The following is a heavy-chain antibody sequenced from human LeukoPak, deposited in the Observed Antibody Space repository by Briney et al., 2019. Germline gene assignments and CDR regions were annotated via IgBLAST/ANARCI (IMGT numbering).Heavy chain of an antibody. Sequence: GGSLRLSCAASGFTFSSYGMHWVRQAPGKGLEWVAFIRYDGSNKYYADSVKGRFTISRDNSKNTLYLQMNSLRAEDTAVYYCAKTYGSGTDAFDIWGQGTMVTVSS. V-gene: IGHV3-30*02. J-gene: IGHJ3*02. CDR2: IRYDGSNK. CDR1: GFTFSSYG. CDR3: AKTYGSGTDAFDI. D-gene: IGHD3-10*01.